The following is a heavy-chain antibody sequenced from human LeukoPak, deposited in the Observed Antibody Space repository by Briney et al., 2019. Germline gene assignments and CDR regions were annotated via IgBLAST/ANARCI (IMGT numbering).Heavy chain of an antibody. V-gene: IGHV4-31*03. Sequence: SETLSLTCTVSGDSISSGSYYWSWIRQHPGKGLEWIGYIYYGGGTYYNPSLKSRVTLSVDTSKNQFSLRLTSVTAADTAVYYCARPISYYDILTGYQNWFDPWGQGTLVTVSS. CDR3: ARPISYYDILTGYQNWFDP. CDR2: IYYGGGT. J-gene: IGHJ5*02. D-gene: IGHD3-9*01. CDR1: GDSISSGSYY.